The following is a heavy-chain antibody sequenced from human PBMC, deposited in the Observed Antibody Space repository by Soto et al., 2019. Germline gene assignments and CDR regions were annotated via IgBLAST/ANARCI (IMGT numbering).Heavy chain of an antibody. CDR1: GFTFSSYS. D-gene: IGHD3-9*01. V-gene: IGHV3-21*04. CDR2: ISSSSSYI. J-gene: IGHJ4*02. Sequence: PGGSLRLSCAASGFTFSSYSMNWVRQAPGKGLEWVSSISSSSSYIYYADSVKGRFTISRDNAKNSLYLQMNSLRAEDTAVYYCAKTRGLRYFDWLFYFDYWGQGTLVTVSS. CDR3: AKTRGLRYFDWLFYFDY.